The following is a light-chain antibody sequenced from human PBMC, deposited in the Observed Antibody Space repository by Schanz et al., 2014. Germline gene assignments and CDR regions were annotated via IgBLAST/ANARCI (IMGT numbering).Light chain of an antibody. J-gene: IGKJ1*01. Sequence: EMVMTQSPATLSVSPGERATLSCRASQNIFSNLAWYQQKSGQAPRLLIFGASTRATGIPARFSGSGSGTEFTLTISSLQSEDFAVYFCQQYGSSPQTFGQGTKVEIK. V-gene: IGKV3-15*01. CDR1: QNIFSN. CDR2: GAS. CDR3: QQYGSSPQT.